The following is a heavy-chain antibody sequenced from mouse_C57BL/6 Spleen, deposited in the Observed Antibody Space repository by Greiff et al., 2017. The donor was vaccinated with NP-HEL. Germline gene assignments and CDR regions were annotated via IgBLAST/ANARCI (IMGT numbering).Heavy chain of an antibody. CDR1: GYTFTSYW. Sequence: VQLQQPGAELVKPGASVKMSCKASGYTFTSYWITWVKQRPGQGLEWIGDIFPGSGSTNYNEKFKRTATLTVDTSSSTAYMQLSSLTSEDSAVYYCARYDYDDAMDYWGQGTSVTVSS. CDR2: IFPGSGST. V-gene: IGHV1-55*01. CDR3: ARYDYDDAMDY. D-gene: IGHD2-4*01. J-gene: IGHJ4*01.